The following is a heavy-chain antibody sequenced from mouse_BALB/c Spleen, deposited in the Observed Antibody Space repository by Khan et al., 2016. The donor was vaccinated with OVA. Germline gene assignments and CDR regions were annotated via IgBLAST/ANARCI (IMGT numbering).Heavy chain of an antibody. CDR1: GYTFSSYW. J-gene: IGHJ3*01. D-gene: IGHD2-2*01. Sequence: QVQLQQSGGDLMKPGASAKISCKATGYTFSSYWIEGVKQRPGHGLEWIGQSFPGSVSTTYNEKFKGKATFTADISSNTAYMQLSSLTSEDSAVYYCARGGYGVFAYWGQGTLVTVSA. V-gene: IGHV1-9*01. CDR3: ARGGYGVFAY. CDR2: SFPGSVST.